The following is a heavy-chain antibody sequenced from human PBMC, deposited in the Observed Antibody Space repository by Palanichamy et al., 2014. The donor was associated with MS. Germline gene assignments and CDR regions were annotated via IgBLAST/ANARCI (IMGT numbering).Heavy chain of an antibody. J-gene: IGHJ4*02. D-gene: IGHD3-3*01. CDR2: ISYDGSME. CDR1: GFNFRTYA. Sequence: QVQLVESGGVMVQPGRSLRLSCAASGFNFRTYAVHWVHQAPGKGLEWVAVISYDGSMEYYIDSVKGRFTISRDNSKNILYLQMSSLRPEDTALYSCARDCNFWSGYKCLDYWGQGTLVTVSS. CDR3: ARDCNFWSGYKCLDY. V-gene: IGHV3-30*04.